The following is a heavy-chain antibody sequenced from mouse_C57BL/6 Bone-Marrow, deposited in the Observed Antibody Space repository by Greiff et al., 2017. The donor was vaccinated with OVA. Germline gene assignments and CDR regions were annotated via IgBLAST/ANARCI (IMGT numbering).Heavy chain of an antibody. J-gene: IGHJ3*01. CDR1: GYTFTSYG. V-gene: IGHV1-81*01. Sequence: QVQLQQSGAELARPGASVKLSCKASGYTFTSYGISWVKQRTGQGLEWIGEIYPRSGNTYYNEKFKGKATLTADKSSSTAYMELRSLTSEDSAVYFGAREAFITTVVGAYWGQGTLVTVSA. CDR2: IYPRSGNT. D-gene: IGHD1-1*01. CDR3: AREAFITTVVGAY.